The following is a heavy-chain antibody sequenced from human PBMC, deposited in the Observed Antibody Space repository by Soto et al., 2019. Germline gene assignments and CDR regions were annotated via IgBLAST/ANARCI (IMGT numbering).Heavy chain of an antibody. CDR1: GGTFSSYA. Sequence: ASVKVSCRASGGTFSSYAISWVRQAPGQGLEWMGGIIPIFGTANYAQKFQGRVTITADESTSTAYMELSSLRSEDTAVYYCARGRGGGSYYFQYWGQGTLVTVSS. V-gene: IGHV1-69*13. CDR3: ARGRGGGSYYFQY. D-gene: IGHD1-26*01. CDR2: IIPIFGTA. J-gene: IGHJ4*02.